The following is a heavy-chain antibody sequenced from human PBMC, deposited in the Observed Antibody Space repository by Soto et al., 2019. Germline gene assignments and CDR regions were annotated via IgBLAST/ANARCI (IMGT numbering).Heavy chain of an antibody. CDR1: GGSISSGGYS. Sequence: KTSETLSLTCAVSGGSISSGGYSWSWIRQPPGKGLEWIGYIYHSGSTYYNPSLKSRVTISVDRSKNQFSLKLSSVTAADTAVYYCARVAAVGGMDVWGQGTTVTVSS. CDR2: IYHSGST. CDR3: ARVAAVGGMDV. D-gene: IGHD2-15*01. J-gene: IGHJ6*02. V-gene: IGHV4-30-2*01.